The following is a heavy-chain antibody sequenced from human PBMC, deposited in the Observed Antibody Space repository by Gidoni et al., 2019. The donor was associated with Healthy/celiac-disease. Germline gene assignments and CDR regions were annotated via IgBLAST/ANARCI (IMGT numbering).Heavy chain of an antibody. Sequence: QVQLQQSGPGLVKPSQTLSLTCAISAARVPSNSADWNWIRQSPSRGLEWLGRTYYRSKWYNDYAVSVKSRITSNPDTSKNQFSLQLNSVTPEDTAVYYCARLYSSSSGGYFDYWGQGTLVTVSS. V-gene: IGHV6-1*01. J-gene: IGHJ4*02. CDR1: AARVPSNSAD. CDR2: TYYRSKWYN. CDR3: ARLYSSSSGGYFDY. D-gene: IGHD6-6*01.